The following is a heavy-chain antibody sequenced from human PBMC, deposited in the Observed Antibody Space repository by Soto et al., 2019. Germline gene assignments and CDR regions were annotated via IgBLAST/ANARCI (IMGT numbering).Heavy chain of an antibody. J-gene: IGHJ4*02. D-gene: IGHD1-1*01. Sequence: EVQLLESGGGLVQPGGSLRLSCAASGFTFSSYAMNWVRQAPGKGLEWVSGISGSGGSTYYADSVKGRFTISRDNSKNTLYLQMNSLGAGDTAVIYWAKADSGKLERQGGGGQGTLVTVSS. V-gene: IGHV3-23*01. CDR1: GFTFSSYA. CDR2: ISGSGGST. CDR3: AKADSGKLERQGG.